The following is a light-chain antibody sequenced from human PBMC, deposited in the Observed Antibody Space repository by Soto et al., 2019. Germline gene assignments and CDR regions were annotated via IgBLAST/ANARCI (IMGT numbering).Light chain of an antibody. CDR3: HQYANSPLT. Sequence: EIVLTQSPGTLSLSPGERATLSCRASQSVARNLLAWFQQRPGQPPRLLIYDATGSTTGIPDRFNGRGSAKDFTLTINRPEPEDFALYYCHQYANSPLTFGQGTKREIK. J-gene: IGKJ2*01. V-gene: IGKV3-20*01. CDR2: DAT. CDR1: QSVARNL.